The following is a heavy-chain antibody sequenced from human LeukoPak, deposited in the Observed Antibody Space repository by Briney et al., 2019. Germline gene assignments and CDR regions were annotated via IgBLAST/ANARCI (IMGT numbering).Heavy chain of an antibody. CDR2: ISYDGSNK. CDR1: GFTFSSYA. J-gene: IGHJ5*02. CDR3: AQGASFDP. V-gene: IGHV3-30-3*02. Sequence: GGSLRLSCAASGFTFSSYAMHWVRQAPGKGLEWVAVISYDGSNKYYADSVKGRFTICRDNSKNTLYLQMNSLRAEDTAVYYCAQGASFDPWGQGTLVTVSS.